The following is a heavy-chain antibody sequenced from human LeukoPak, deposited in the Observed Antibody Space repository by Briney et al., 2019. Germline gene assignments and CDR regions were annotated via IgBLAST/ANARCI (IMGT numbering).Heavy chain of an antibody. CDR2: IYYSGST. D-gene: IGHD3-3*01. V-gene: IGHV4-39*01. CDR3: ARHYYDFWSVKSYYFDY. CDR1: GGSISSSSYY. Sequence: PSETLSLTCTVSGGSISSSSYYWGWIRQPPGKGLERIGSIYYSGSTYYNPSLKSRVTISVDTSKNQFSLKLSSVTAADTAVYYCARHYYDFWSVKSYYFDYWGQGTLVTVSS. J-gene: IGHJ4*02.